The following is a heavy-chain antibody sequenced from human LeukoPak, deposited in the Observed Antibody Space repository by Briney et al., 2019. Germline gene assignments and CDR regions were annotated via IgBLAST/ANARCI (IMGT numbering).Heavy chain of an antibody. V-gene: IGHV3-74*03. CDR2: ISGDGTIK. CDR3: SGSQFDY. Sequence: GGSLRLSCEPSGFPFSSYWMLWVRQAPGKGLVWVSRISGDGTIKTYADFVRGRFTISRDNTKNILYLQMNSLKVDDTATYFCSGSQFDYWGQGVLVTVSS. J-gene: IGHJ4*02. CDR1: GFPFSSYW.